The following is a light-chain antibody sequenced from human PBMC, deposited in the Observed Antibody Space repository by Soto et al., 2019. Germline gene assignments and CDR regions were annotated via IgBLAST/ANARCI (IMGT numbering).Light chain of an antibody. CDR2: GAS. Sequence: EIVLTQSPGTLSLSPGERATLSCRASQSVSSSYLAWCQQKPGQAPRLLIYGASSRATGIPDRFSGSGSGTDFTLTISRLEPEDFAVYYCQQYGSSPRTFGPGTKV. CDR1: QSVSSSY. CDR3: QQYGSSPRT. J-gene: IGKJ1*01. V-gene: IGKV3-20*01.